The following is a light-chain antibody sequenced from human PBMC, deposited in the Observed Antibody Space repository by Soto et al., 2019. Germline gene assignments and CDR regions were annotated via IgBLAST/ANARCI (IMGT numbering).Light chain of an antibody. V-gene: IGKV3-20*01. Sequence: EIVLTQSPGTLSLSPGERATLSCRASQSVSSSYLAWYQQKPGQAPSLLIYGASRRATGIPDRFSGSGSGTDFTLTISRLEPEDFAVYYCQQYDSSPITFGQGKRLEI. CDR3: QQYDSSPIT. J-gene: IGKJ5*01. CDR1: QSVSSSY. CDR2: GAS.